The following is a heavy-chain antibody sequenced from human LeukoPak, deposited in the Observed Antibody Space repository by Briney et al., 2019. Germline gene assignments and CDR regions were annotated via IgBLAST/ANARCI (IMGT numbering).Heavy chain of an antibody. CDR3: AKVSLGGLVDSDFDY. CDR1: GFTFSSYG. J-gene: IGHJ4*02. D-gene: IGHD3/OR15-3a*01. Sequence: GRSLRLSCAASGFTFSSYGMHWVRQAPGKGLEWVAVISYDGSNKYYADSVKGRFTISRDNSKNTLYLQMNSLRAEDTAVYYCAKVSLGGLVDSDFDYWGQGTLVTVSS. CDR2: ISYDGSNK. V-gene: IGHV3-30*18.